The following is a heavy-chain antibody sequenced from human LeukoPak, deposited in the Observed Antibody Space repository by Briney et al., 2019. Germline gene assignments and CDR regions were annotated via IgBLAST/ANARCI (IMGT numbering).Heavy chain of an antibody. CDR2: IIPIFGTA. J-gene: IGHJ4*02. CDR1: GGTSSSCA. CDR3: ARGRLWSFFFDY. Sequence: ASVKVSCKASGGTSSSCAISWVRQAPGQGLEWMGGIIPIFGTANYAQKFQGRVTITADESTSTAYMELSSLRSEDTAVYYCARGRLWSFFFDYWGQGTLVTVSS. D-gene: IGHD5-18*01. V-gene: IGHV1-69*13.